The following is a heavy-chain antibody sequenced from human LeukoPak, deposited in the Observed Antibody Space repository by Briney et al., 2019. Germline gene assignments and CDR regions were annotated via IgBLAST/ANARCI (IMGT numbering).Heavy chain of an antibody. V-gene: IGHV5-51*01. CDR2: IYPGDSDT. Sequence: GESLKISCKGSGYSFTSYWIGRVRQMPGKGLEWMGIIYPGDSDTRYSPSFQGQVTISADKSISTAYLQWSSLKASDTAMYYCARATELRYFDWFPDYWGQGTLVTVSS. J-gene: IGHJ4*02. D-gene: IGHD3-9*01. CDR1: GYSFTSYW. CDR3: ARATELRYFDWFPDY.